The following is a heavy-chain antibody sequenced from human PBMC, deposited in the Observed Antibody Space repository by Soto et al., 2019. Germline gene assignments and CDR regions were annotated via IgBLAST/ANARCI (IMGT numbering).Heavy chain of an antibody. CDR1: GFTVSSNY. J-gene: IGHJ6*02. Sequence: EVQLVESGGGLIQPGGSLRLSCAASGFTVSSNYMSWVRQAPGKGLEWVSVIYSGGSTYYADSVKGRFTISRDNSKNTLYLQMNRLSVEDMAVYYCARDNGYDILTGSYYCYGMDVWGQGTTVTVSS. CDR3: ARDNGYDILTGSYYCYGMDV. V-gene: IGHV3-53*01. D-gene: IGHD3-9*01. CDR2: IYSGGST.